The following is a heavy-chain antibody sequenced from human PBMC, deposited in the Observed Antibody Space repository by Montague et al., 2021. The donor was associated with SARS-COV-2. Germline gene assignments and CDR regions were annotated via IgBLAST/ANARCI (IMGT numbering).Heavy chain of an antibody. CDR3: ARGRPVQGSFRHFDSISSGDLDI. D-gene: IGHD3-9*01. Sequence: SETLSLTCAVSRGSFSNYYWTWIRQSPGKGLEWIGEINQGGAPNXTPSLKSRVPISLDTSKKQISLKLNSVTVADTAVFFCARGRPVQGSFRHFDSISSGDLDIWGQGSWVIVSS. CDR1: RGSFSNYY. CDR2: INQGGAP. V-gene: IGHV4-34*01. J-gene: IGHJ3*02.